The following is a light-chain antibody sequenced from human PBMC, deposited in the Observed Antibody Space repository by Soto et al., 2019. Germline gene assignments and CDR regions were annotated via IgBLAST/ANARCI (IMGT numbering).Light chain of an antibody. CDR3: QQYGSSPT. Sequence: VMTQSAAILSVSPGERATLSCRASQSVSTNVAWYQQIPGQTPRLLIYGASSRATGIPDRFSGSGSGTDFTLTISRLEPEDFAVYYCQQYGSSPTFGQGTRLEIK. J-gene: IGKJ5*01. V-gene: IGKV3-20*01. CDR1: QSVSTN. CDR2: GAS.